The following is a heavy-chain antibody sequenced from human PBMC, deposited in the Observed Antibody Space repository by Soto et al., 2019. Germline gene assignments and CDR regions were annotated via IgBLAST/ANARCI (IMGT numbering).Heavy chain of an antibody. CDR1: GGSISSYY. CDR2: IYYSGST. Sequence: QVQLQESGPGLVKSSETLSLTCTVSGGSISSYYWSWIRQPPGKGLEWIGYIYYSGSTNYNPPLKSRVTISVDTSNNQFSVKLSSVTAADTAVYYCASRWGAAFDYWGQGTLVTVSS. CDR3: ASRWGAAFDY. D-gene: IGHD1-26*01. J-gene: IGHJ4*02. V-gene: IGHV4-59*08.